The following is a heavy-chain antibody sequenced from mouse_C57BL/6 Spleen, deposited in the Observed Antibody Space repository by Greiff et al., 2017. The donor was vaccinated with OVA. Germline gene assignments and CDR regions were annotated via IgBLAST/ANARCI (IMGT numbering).Heavy chain of an antibody. D-gene: IGHD1-1*01. J-gene: IGHJ2*01. CDR1: GYTFTSYW. CDR2: IDPSDSET. CDR3: ARGPLYYYGSSDFDY. V-gene: IGHV1-52*01. Sequence: QVQLQQPGAELVRPGSSVKLSCKASGYTFTSYWMHWVKQRPIQGLEWIGNIDPSDSETHSNQKFKDKATLTVDKSSSTAYMQLSSLTSEDSAVYYCARGPLYYYGSSDFDYWGQGTTLTVSS.